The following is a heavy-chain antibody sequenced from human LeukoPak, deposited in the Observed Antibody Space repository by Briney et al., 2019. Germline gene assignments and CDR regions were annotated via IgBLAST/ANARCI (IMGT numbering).Heavy chain of an antibody. CDR3: ARDARDHRCTMGSVAIDD. V-gene: IGHV3-21*01. CDR1: GFTFSSHS. CDR2: ISSSSSYI. D-gene: IGHD3-10*01. J-gene: IGHJ4*01. Sequence: PGGSLRLSCAASGFTFSSHSMNWVRQAPGKGLEWVSSISSSSSYIYYADSVKGRFTISRDNAKNSLYLQMNSLRTEDTAVYYCARDARDHRCTMGSVAIDDWGKGTLVTVSS.